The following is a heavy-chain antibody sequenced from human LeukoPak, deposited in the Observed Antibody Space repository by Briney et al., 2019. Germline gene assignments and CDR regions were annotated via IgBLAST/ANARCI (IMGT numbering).Heavy chain of an antibody. D-gene: IGHD6-13*01. J-gene: IGHJ6*02. CDR3: ARDQGSSWLRYYYGMDV. V-gene: IGHV1-18*01. CDR1: GYTFTSYG. Sequence: GASVKVSCKASGYTFTSYGISWVRQAPGQGLEWMGWISAYNGNTNYAQKLQGRVTMTTDTSTSTAYMELRSLRSDDTAVYYCARDQGSSWLRYYYGMDVWGQGTTVTVSS. CDR2: ISAYNGNT.